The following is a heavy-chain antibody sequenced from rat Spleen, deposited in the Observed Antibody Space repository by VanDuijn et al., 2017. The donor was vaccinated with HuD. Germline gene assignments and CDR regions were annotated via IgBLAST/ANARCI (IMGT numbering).Heavy chain of an antibody. V-gene: IGHV5-25*01. J-gene: IGHJ2*01. CDR3: ARHWGY. D-gene: IGHD4-6*01. Sequence: EVQLVESGGALVQPGRSLKLSCAASGFTFSSYDMAWVRQAPTKGLEWVASIIPSGGSTYYRDSMKGRFTVSRDNAKSTLYLQMDSLRSEDTATYYCARHWGYWGQGVMVTVSS. CDR1: GFTFSSYD. CDR2: IIPSGGST.